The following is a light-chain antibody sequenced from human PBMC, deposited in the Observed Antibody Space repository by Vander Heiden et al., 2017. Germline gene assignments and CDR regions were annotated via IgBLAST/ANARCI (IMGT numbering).Light chain of an antibody. Sequence: IKRTHSPSTLSASVGDRVIITCRASQSISSWLAWYQQKPGKAPKLLIYKASSLESGVPSRFSGSGSGTEFTLTISSLQPDDFATYYCQQYNSYSVTFGGGTKVEIK. CDR3: QQYNSYSVT. V-gene: IGKV1-5*03. J-gene: IGKJ4*01. CDR2: KAS. CDR1: QSISSW.